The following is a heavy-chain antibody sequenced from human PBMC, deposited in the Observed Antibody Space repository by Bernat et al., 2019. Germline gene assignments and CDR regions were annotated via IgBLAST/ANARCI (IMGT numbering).Heavy chain of an antibody. D-gene: IGHD2-15*01. CDR1: GGSISSHY. CDR3: ARDLGSGGGLDY. V-gene: IGHV4-59*11. J-gene: IGHJ4*02. Sequence: QVQLQEPGPGLVKPSETLSLTCTVSGGSISSHYWSWIRQPPGKGLEWIGYIYYSGSTKYNPSLKSRVTMSVDTSKDQLSLKLSSVTAADTAVYYCARDLGSGGGLDYWGQGTLVTVSS. CDR2: IYYSGST.